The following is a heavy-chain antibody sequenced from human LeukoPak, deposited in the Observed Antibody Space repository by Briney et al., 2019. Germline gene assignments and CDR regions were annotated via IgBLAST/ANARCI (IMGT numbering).Heavy chain of an antibody. D-gene: IGHD3-3*02. Sequence: PGGSLRLSCTASGFTFSNSAMSWVRQAPGKGLEWVSIISSSGDITYYADSVKGRFTISRDNSKNTLYLQMNSLSPEDTAVYYCARDRSIEDAFDIWGQGTMVTVSS. J-gene: IGHJ3*02. CDR1: GFTFSNSA. CDR3: ARDRSIEDAFDI. CDR2: ISSSGDIT. V-gene: IGHV3-23*01.